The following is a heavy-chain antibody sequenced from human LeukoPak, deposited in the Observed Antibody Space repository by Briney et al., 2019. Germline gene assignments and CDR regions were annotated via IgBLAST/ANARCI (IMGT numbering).Heavy chain of an antibody. V-gene: IGHV4-38-2*01. Sequence: PSETLSLTCAVSGYSISSGYYWGWIRQTPGKGLEWVGSIHHSGSTYYNPSLKSRVTISVDTFKNHFSLKLTPVTAADTAVYFCATVSVSGNVWSFSDMRIDYWGRGTLVTVSS. CDR1: GYSISSGYY. J-gene: IGHJ4*02. CDR3: ATVSVSGNVWSFSDMRIDY. D-gene: IGHD3-16*01. CDR2: IHHSGST.